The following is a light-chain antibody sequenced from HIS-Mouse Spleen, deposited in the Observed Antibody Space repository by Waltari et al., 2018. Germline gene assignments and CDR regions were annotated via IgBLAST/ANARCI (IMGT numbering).Light chain of an antibody. CDR3: QTWGTGILVV. V-gene: IGLV4-69*01. Sequence: QLVLTQSPSASASLGASVKLTCTLSSGHSSYAIAWHQQQPEKGPRYLMKLNSDGSHSRGDGIPDGFAGSSSGAGRYLTISSLQSEDEADYYCQTWGTGILVVFGGGTKLTVL. J-gene: IGLJ2*01. CDR1: SGHSSYA. CDR2: LNSDGSH.